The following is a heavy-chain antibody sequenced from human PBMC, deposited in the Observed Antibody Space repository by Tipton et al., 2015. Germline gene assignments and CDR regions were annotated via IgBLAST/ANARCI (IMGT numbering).Heavy chain of an antibody. D-gene: IGHD6-13*01. CDR3: ARDSHYSKRPMGMDV. CDR1: GGSFNSYT. V-gene: IGHV1-69*01. Sequence: QVQLVQSGAEVKKPGSSVKVSCKASGGSFNSYTISWVRQAPGQGLEWMGGVIPMYGSVNYAQKFQVRVTITADASTVYMELSSLRSEDTAAYYCARDSHYSKRPMGMDVWGQGTTVTVSS. J-gene: IGHJ6*02. CDR2: VIPMYGSV.